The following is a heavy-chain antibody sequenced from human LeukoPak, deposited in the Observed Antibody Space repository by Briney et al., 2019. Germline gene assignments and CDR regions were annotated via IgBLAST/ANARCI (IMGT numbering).Heavy chain of an antibody. J-gene: IGHJ4*02. CDR3: ARERISDYDY. CDR1: GFTFSSYA. CDR2: ISYDGSNK. D-gene: IGHD2-15*01. Sequence: PGGSLRLSCAASGFTFSSYAMHWVRQAPGKGLEWVAVISYDGSNKYYADSVKGRFTISRDNSKNTLYLQMNSLRAEDTAVYYCARERISDYDYWGQGTLVTVSS. V-gene: IGHV3-30-3*01.